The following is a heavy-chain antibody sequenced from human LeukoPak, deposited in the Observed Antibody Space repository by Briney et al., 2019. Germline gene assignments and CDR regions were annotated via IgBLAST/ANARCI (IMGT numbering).Heavy chain of an antibody. CDR3: ARHYSGSYSPFDY. CDR1: GFTFSSYS. J-gene: IGHJ4*02. CDR2: ISSSSSYI. V-gene: IGHV3-21*01. D-gene: IGHD1-26*01. Sequence: GGSLRLSCAASGFTFSSYSMNWARQAPGKGLEWVSSISSSSSYIYYADSVKGRFTISRDNAKNSLYLQMNSLRAEDTAVYYCARHYSGSYSPFDYWGQGTLVTVSS.